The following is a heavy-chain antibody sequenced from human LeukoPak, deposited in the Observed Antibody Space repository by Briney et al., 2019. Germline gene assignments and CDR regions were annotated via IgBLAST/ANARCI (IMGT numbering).Heavy chain of an antibody. CDR2: ISGSGGST. Sequence: GGSLRLSCAASGFTFSSYAMSWVRQAPGKGLEWVSAISGSGGSTYYADSVKGRFTISRDNSKNTLYLQMNSLRAEDTAVYYCAKASHGVVVTAMSDYWGQGTLVTVSS. CDR1: GFTFSSYA. V-gene: IGHV3-23*01. CDR3: AKASHGVVVTAMSDY. D-gene: IGHD2-21*02. J-gene: IGHJ4*02.